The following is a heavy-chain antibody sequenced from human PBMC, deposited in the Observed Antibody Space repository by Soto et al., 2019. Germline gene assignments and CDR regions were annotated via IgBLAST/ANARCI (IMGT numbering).Heavy chain of an antibody. CDR1: GFTFSSYG. D-gene: IGHD1-20*01. CDR3: AKIRGDGIGYYYGMDV. V-gene: IGHV3-30*18. CDR2: ISYDGSNK. J-gene: IGHJ6*02. Sequence: GGSLRLSCAASGFTFSSYGMHWVRQAPGKGLEWVAVISYDGSNKYYADSVKGRFTISRDNSKNTLYLQMNSLRAEDTAVYYCAKIRGDGIGYYYGMDVWGQGTTVTVSS.